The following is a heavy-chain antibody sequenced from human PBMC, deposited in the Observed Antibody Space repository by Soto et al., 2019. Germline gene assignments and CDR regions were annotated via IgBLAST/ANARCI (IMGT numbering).Heavy chain of an antibody. J-gene: IGHJ5*01. CDR3: ARGGIPESGTGWNWFVL. D-gene: IGHD6-13*01. Sequence: EVQLLESGGDVVHPGGSLRLSCTASGFSFSSYALNWVRQAPGKGLEWISGISGSGDDSYYAGSVKGRSTISRDNSKTTLYLQINSLRPDATAVYYGARGGIPESGTGWNWFVLWGQGTVVTVSS. CDR2: ISGSGDDS. CDR1: GFSFSSYA. V-gene: IGHV3-23*01.